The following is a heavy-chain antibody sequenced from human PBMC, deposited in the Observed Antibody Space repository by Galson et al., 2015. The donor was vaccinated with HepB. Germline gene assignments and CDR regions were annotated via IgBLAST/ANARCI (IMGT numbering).Heavy chain of an antibody. J-gene: IGHJ2*01. D-gene: IGHD3-22*01. CDR2: IYPGDSDT. V-gene: IGHV5-51*01. Sequence: QSGAEVKKPGESLKISCKGSGYSFTSYWIGWVRQMPGKGLEWMGIIYPGDSDTRYSPSFQGQVTISADKSISTAYLQWSSLKASDTAMYYCARPRVVVTKKGLNWYFDLWGRGTLVTVSS. CDR1: GYSFTSYW. CDR3: ARPRVVVTKKGLNWYFDL.